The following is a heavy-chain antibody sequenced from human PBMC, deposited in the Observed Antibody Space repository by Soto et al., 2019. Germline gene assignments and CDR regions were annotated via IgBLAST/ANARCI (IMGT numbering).Heavy chain of an antibody. CDR1: GYTFTSYD. J-gene: IGHJ6*02. CDR3: ARVDDSKYHYYYYGMDV. V-gene: IGHV1-8*01. CDR2: MNPNSGNT. D-gene: IGHD3-22*01. Sequence: ASVKVSCKASGYTFTSYDINWVRQATGQGLEWMGWMNPNSGNTGYAQKFQGRVTMTRNTSISTAYMELSSLRSEDTAVYYCARVDDSKYHYYYYGMDVWGQGTTVTVSS.